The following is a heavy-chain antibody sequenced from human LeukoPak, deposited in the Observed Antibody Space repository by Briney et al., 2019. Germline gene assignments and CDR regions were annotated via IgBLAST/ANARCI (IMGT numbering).Heavy chain of an antibody. CDR2: ISIYNGNT. Sequence: ASVKVSCKTSGYTFTTYGITWVRQAPGQGLEWMGWISIYNGNTDYAQKLRGRVTMTTDTSTSTAYMELRSLRSDDTAVYYCARITYDFWSGYYMPDDPWGQGTLVTVSS. D-gene: IGHD3-3*01. CDR1: GYTFTTYG. CDR3: ARITYDFWSGYYMPDDP. V-gene: IGHV1-18*01. J-gene: IGHJ5*02.